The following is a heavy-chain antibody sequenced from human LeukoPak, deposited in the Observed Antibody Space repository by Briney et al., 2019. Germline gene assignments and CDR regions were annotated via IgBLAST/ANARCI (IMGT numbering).Heavy chain of an antibody. J-gene: IGHJ4*02. CDR2: IHTDGSST. D-gene: IGHD5-18*01. Sequence: GGSLRLSCAASGFTFRNYWVHWIRQAPGKGLVWVSRIHTDGSSTNYADSVKGRFTISRDNAKNTLYLQMNSLSAEDTGVYYCARGGSGYSYGEFGYWGQGTLVTVSS. V-gene: IGHV3-74*01. CDR1: GFTFRNYW. CDR3: ARGGSGYSYGEFGY.